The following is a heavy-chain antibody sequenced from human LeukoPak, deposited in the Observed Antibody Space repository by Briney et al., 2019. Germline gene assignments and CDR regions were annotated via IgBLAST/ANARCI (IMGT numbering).Heavy chain of an antibody. V-gene: IGHV3-7*01. J-gene: IGHJ4*02. CDR2: IKQEGSEK. Sequence: GGSLILSCVASEFTLSSHWMSTVRQAPGKGLERVPNIKQEGSEKYYVDSVKGRFTISRDNAKNSLYLQMSSLRAEDTAVYYCARDGGYCSGGSCCWEYWGQGTLVTVSS. D-gene: IGHD2-15*01. CDR1: EFTLSSHW. CDR3: ARDGGYCSGGSCCWEY.